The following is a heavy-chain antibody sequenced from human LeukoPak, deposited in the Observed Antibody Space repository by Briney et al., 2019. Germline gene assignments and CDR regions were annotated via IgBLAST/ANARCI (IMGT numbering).Heavy chain of an antibody. D-gene: IGHD2-15*01. CDR3: ARGGNLLGYCSGGSCYRRQGPFDY. CDR2: INHSGST. CDR1: GGSFSGYY. V-gene: IGHV4-34*01. J-gene: IGHJ4*02. Sequence: SETLSLTCAVYGGSFSGYYWSWIRQPPGKGLEWIGEINHSGSTNYNPSLKSRVTISVDTSKNQFSLKLSSVTAADTAVYYCARGGNLLGYCSGGSCYRRQGPFDYWGQGTLVTVSS.